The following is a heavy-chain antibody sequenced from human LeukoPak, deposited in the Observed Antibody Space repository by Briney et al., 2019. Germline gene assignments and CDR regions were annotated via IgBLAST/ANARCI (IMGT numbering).Heavy chain of an antibody. D-gene: IGHD6-19*01. CDR1: RLTFSNYL. CDR2: INTDGTST. V-gene: IGHV3-74*03. Sequence: PGGSLRLSCEASRLTFSNYLMHWVRQAPGKGLIWVSSINTDGTSTTYADSVKGRFTVSRDNDKNTLYLQMHSLRAEDTAIYYCAKGPLIEVAGTTWDYWGQGTLVTVSS. CDR3: AKGPLIEVAGTTWDY. J-gene: IGHJ4*02.